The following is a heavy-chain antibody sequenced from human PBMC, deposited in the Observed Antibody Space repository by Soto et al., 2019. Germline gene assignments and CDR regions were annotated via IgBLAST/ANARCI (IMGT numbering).Heavy chain of an antibody. D-gene: IGHD6-19*01. CDR2: IYPDDSDT. Sequence: PGESLKISCKASGYSFTNYWIAWVRQVPGKGLEWMGIIYPDDSDTRYNPTFQVHVTISADKSISTAYLQWSSLKASDTAMYYCARPRTRGGSGWFSYYYWGQGRLVTVSS. J-gene: IGHJ4*02. CDR3: ARPRTRGGSGWFSYYY. V-gene: IGHV5-51*01. CDR1: GYSFTNYW.